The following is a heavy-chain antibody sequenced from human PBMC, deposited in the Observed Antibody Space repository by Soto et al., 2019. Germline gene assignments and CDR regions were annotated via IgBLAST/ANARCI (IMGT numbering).Heavy chain of an antibody. Sequence: LQTLSVTCTVSGGSRSRGGSYCSWIRQHPGKGLEWIGYIYHSGSTYYNPSLKSRVTISVDTSKNQFSLKLSSVTAADTAMYYCARRITGTPPADGGSWGQGTLVTVSS. J-gene: IGHJ5*02. CDR1: GGSRSRGGSY. D-gene: IGHD1-7*01. V-gene: IGHV4-31*03. CDR3: ARRITGTPPADGGS. CDR2: IYHSGST.